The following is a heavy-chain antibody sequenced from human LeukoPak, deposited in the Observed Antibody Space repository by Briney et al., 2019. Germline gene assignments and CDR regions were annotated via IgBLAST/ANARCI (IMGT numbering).Heavy chain of an antibody. Sequence: ASVKVSCKASGGTFSSYAISWVRQAPGQGPEWMGGIIPIFGTANYAQKFQGRVTITADKSTSTAYMELSSLRSEDTAVYYCARDSYYGSGTYSYWGQGTLVTISS. D-gene: IGHD3-10*01. J-gene: IGHJ4*02. V-gene: IGHV1-69*06. CDR2: IIPIFGTA. CDR1: GGTFSSYA. CDR3: ARDSYYGSGTYSY.